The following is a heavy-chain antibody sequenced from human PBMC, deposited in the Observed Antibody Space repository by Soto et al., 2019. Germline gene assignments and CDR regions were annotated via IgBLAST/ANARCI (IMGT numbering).Heavy chain of an antibody. CDR1: GGSIISDY. V-gene: IGHV4-59*01. CDR3: ARVAAPYYFDY. D-gene: IGHD6-19*01. CDR2: IYYSGST. J-gene: IGHJ4*02. Sequence: SETLSLTCTVSGGSIISDYWSWVRQPPGDGLEGIVYIYYSGSTNDNRSLKSLVTISVDTSXXXXXLXXSSXTSXXXAVYYCARVAAPYYFDYWGQGTLVTVSS.